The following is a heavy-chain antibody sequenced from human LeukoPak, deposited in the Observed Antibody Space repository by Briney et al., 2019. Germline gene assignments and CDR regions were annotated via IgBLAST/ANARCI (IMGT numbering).Heavy chain of an antibody. V-gene: IGHV4-34*01. CDR1: GGSFSGYY. CDR3: ARGRHSSGWYGRHNWFDP. J-gene: IGHJ5*02. Sequence: SETLSLTCAVYGGSFSGYYWSWIRQPPGKGLEWIGEINHSGSANYNPSLKSRVTISVDTSKNQFSLKLSSVTAADTAVYYCARGRHSSGWYGRHNWFDPWGQGTLVTVSS. CDR2: INHSGSA. D-gene: IGHD6-19*01.